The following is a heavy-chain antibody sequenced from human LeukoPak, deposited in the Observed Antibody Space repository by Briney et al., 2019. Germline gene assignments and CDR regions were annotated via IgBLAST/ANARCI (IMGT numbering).Heavy chain of an antibody. V-gene: IGHV3-30*03. Sequence: GGSLRLSCAASGFTSSSYGMHWVRQAPGKGLEWVAVISYDGSSEYYADSVKGRFTISRDNSKNTLFLQMISLRAADTAVYYCARDHSMEYGNWFDPWGQGTLVTVSS. J-gene: IGHJ5*02. CDR3: ARDHSMEYGNWFDP. CDR1: GFTSSSYG. CDR2: ISYDGSSE. D-gene: IGHD2/OR15-2a*01.